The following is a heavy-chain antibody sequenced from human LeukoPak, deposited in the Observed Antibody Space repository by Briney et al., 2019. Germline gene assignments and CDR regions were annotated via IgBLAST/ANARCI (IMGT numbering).Heavy chain of an antibody. Sequence: ASVTVSCKASGGTFMTDVFSWVRQAPGQALEWMGGIIPISDSPHSAQRFQGRVTITADKSTNTAYMELSSLRSEDTAVYYCARAIRGSKIASRYYFYYMDIWGKGTTVTVSS. D-gene: IGHD3-10*01. CDR1: GGTFMTDV. CDR3: ARAIRGSKIASRYYFYYMDI. V-gene: IGHV1-69*06. J-gene: IGHJ6*03. CDR2: IIPISDSP.